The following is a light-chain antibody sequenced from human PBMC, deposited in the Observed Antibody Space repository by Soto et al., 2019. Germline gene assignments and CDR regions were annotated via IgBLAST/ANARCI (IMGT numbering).Light chain of an antibody. J-gene: IGLJ3*02. Sequence: QSVLTQPASVSGSPGQSITISCTGSRSDVGYYNPVSWYQQHPGQAPKLIIYEITKRPSGVSNRFSGSESGNTASLTISGLQAEDEADYYCCSYAAFGTWVFGGGTKLTVL. CDR2: EIT. CDR3: CSYAAFGTWV. V-gene: IGLV2-23*02. CDR1: RSDVGYYNP.